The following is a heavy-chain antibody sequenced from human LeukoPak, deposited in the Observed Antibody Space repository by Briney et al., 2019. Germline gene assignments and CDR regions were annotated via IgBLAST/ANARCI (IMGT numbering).Heavy chain of an antibody. Sequence: PGGSLRLSCAASGFTFSSYSMYWVRQAPGKGLEWVSSISSSSSYIYYADSVKGRFTISRDNAKNSLDLQMNGLRAEDTAVYYWARGSSGWYGAFDIWGQGTMVTVSS. CDR1: GFTFSSYS. J-gene: IGHJ3*02. CDR3: ARGSSGWYGAFDI. V-gene: IGHV3-21*01. CDR2: ISSSSSYI. D-gene: IGHD6-19*01.